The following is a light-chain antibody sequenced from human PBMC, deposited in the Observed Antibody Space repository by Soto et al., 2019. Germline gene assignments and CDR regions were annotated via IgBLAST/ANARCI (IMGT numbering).Light chain of an antibody. CDR1: QDISNY. CDR2: DVS. J-gene: IGKJ4*01. Sequence: DIQMTQSPSSLSASVGDRVTITCQASQDISNYLNWYQQKPGTAPKLLIHDVSNLGTGVPSRFSGSGSGTDFTLIISSLQPEDFATYYCQQYDDLPLTFGGGTKVDIK. V-gene: IGKV1-33*01. CDR3: QQYDDLPLT.